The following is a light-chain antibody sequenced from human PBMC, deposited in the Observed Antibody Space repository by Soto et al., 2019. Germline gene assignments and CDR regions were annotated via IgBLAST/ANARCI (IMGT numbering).Light chain of an antibody. V-gene: IGLV2-8*01. CDR1: SSDVGGYND. J-gene: IGLJ2*01. CDR2: EVS. Sequence: QSALTQPPSASGSPGQSVTISCTGTSSDVGGYNDVSWYQQHPGKAPKLMIYEVSKRPSGVPDRFSGSKSGNTASLTVSGLQAEDEADYYFSSYAGSNNVVFGGGTKVTVL. CDR3: SSYAGSNNVV.